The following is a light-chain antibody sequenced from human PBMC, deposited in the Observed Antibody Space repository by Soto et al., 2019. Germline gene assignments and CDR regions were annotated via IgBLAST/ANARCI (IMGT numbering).Light chain of an antibody. CDR2: RNH. Sequence: QAVVTQPPSASGTPGQTVTISCSGSRSDIGSNYVYWYQHLPGMAPKLLIYRNHQRPSGVPDRISGSKSGTSASLAIIGLRSDDEGDYYCASWDDNLSVPIFGGGTKLTVL. CDR1: RSDIGSNY. CDR3: ASWDDNLSVPI. V-gene: IGLV1-47*01. J-gene: IGLJ2*01.